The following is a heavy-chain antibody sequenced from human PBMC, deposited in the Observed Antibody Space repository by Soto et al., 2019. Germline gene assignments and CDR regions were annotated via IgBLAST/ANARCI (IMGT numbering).Heavy chain of an antibody. V-gene: IGHV3-30*03. J-gene: IGHJ4*02. CDR1: GFTFSSYG. CDR3: ARDTAMVQGY. Sequence: QVQLVESGGGVVQPERSLRLSCAASGFTFSSYGMHWVRQAPGKGLEWVAVISYDGSNKYYADSMKGRFTISRDNSKNTLYLQMNSLRAEDTAVYYCARDTAMVQGYWGQGTLVTVSS. CDR2: ISYDGSNK. D-gene: IGHD5-18*01.